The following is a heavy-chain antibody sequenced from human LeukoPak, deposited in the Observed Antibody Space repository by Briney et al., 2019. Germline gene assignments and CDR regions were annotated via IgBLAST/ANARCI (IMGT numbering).Heavy chain of an antibody. J-gene: IGHJ5*02. CDR1: GFTVSSTY. CDR3: ARDRSGSYPNWFDP. D-gene: IGHD3-10*01. V-gene: IGHV3-53*01. Sequence: PGRSLRLSCAASGFTVSSTYMSWVRQAPGKGLEWVSVIYSGGSTDYAVSVKGRFTISRDNSKNTMYLQMNSLRAEDTALYYCARDRSGSYPNWFDPWGQGTLVTVSS. CDR2: IYSGGST.